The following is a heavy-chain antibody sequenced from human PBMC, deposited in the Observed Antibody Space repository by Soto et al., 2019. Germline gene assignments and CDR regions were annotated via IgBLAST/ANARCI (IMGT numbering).Heavy chain of an antibody. D-gene: IGHD3-10*01. Sequence: GGSLRLSCAASGFTFSGSAMHWVRQASGKGLEWVGRIRSKANSYATAYAASVKGRFTISRDDSKNTAYLQMNSLRAEDTAVYYCARDRYYYGSGSYYPYGMDVWGQGTTVTVSS. CDR2: IRSKANSYAT. V-gene: IGHV3-73*01. CDR3: ARDRYYYGSGSYYPYGMDV. CDR1: GFTFSGSA. J-gene: IGHJ6*02.